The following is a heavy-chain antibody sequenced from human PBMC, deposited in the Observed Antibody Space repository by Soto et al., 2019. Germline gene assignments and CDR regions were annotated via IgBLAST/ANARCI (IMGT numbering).Heavy chain of an antibody. D-gene: IGHD6-19*01. Sequence: GGSPRLSCKASGFTFRDYAMNWVRQAPGKGLEWVADISGSGDDARYADSVKGRFTISRDNSRNTLFLQMNRLRVDDTAVYFCGKERRGSGWSVCNFWGQGTLVTVS. CDR3: GKERRGSGWSVCNF. CDR2: ISGSGDDA. J-gene: IGHJ4*02. V-gene: IGHV3-23*01. CDR1: GFTFRDYA.